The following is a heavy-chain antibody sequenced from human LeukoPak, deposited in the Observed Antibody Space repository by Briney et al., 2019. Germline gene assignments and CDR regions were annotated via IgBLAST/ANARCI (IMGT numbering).Heavy chain of an antibody. CDR3: ARDNMAAAGSFDY. CDR1: GFTFSSYS. CDR2: ISSSSSYI. J-gene: IGHJ4*02. V-gene: IGHV3-21*01. D-gene: IGHD6-13*01. Sequence: GGSLRLSCAASGFTFSSYSMNWVRQAPGKGLEWVSSISSSSSYIYYADSVKGRFTISRDYAKNSLYLQMNSLRAEDTAVYYCARDNMAAAGSFDYWGQGTLVTVSS.